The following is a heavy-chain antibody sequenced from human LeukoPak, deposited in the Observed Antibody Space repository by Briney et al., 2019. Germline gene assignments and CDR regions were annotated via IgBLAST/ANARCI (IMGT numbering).Heavy chain of an antibody. CDR3: ARSYGDYGLDAFDI. V-gene: IGHV3-30-3*01. Sequence: GGSLRLSCAASGFTFSSYAMHWVRQAPGKGLEWVAVISYDGSNKCYADSVKGRFTISRDNSKNTLYLQMNSLRAEDTAVYYCARSYGDYGLDAFDIWGQGTMVTVSS. CDR1: GFTFSSYA. CDR2: ISYDGSNK. J-gene: IGHJ3*02. D-gene: IGHD4-17*01.